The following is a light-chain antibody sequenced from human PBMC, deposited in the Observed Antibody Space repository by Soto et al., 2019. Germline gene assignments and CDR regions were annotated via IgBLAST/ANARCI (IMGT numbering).Light chain of an antibody. CDR2: GAS. Sequence: EIVLTQSPGTLSLSPGERVTLSCRASQSVTRSFLAWYQQKPGQAPRLLIYGASSRATGIPDRFSGSGSGTDFTLTISRLEPEDFAVYYCHQYGSSPQAFGPGTKVHIK. CDR1: QSVTRSF. J-gene: IGKJ3*01. V-gene: IGKV3-20*01. CDR3: HQYGSSPQA.